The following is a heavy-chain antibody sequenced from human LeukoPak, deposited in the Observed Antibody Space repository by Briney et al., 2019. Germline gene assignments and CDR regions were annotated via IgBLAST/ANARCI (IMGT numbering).Heavy chain of an antibody. CDR1: GFTFSSYA. CDR2: ISGYGGST. D-gene: IGHD1-26*01. Sequence: PGGSLRLSCAASGFTFSSYAMSWVRQAPGKGLEWVSAISGYGGSTYYADSVKGRFTISRDNSKNTLYLQMISLRAEDTAVYYCVKDLGPLRGTLTAWGQGTLVTVSS. CDR3: VKDLGPLRGTLTA. J-gene: IGHJ4*02. V-gene: IGHV3-23*01.